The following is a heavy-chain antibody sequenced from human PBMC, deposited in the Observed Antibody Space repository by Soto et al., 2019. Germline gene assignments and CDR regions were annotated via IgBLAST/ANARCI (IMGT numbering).Heavy chain of an antibody. CDR1: GGSISSGGYY. CDR2: IYYSGST. J-gene: IGHJ4*02. Sequence: SGTLSLTCTVSGGSISSGGYYWSWIRQHPGKGLEWIGYIYYSGSTYYNPSLKSRVTISVDTSKNQFSLKLSSVTAADTTVYYCARSGYSYGPNPLLYWGQGTLVTAPQ. CDR3: ARSGYSYGPNPLLY. V-gene: IGHV4-31*03. D-gene: IGHD5-18*01.